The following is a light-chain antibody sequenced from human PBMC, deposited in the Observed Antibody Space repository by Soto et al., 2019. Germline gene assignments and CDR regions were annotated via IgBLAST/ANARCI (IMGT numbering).Light chain of an antibody. CDR2: GAS. CDR3: QQYGNSVT. CDR1: QTVRTTY. J-gene: IGKJ1*01. V-gene: IGKV3-20*01. Sequence: ESVLAHTLATPSLTPEERPTLSCRASQTVRTTYLACYQQKPGQAPMLLIKGASSRGAGISDRFSGSGSGKDFTLTISRLEPEDFAVYYCQQYGNSVTFGQGTKVDIK.